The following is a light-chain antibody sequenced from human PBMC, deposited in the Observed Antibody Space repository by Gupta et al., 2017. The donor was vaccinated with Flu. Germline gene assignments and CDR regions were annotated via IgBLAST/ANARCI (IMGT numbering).Light chain of an antibody. Sequence: GDRVTISWRASNNVSRYLNWYQQKPGQAPRLLMYAASSLHTGVPSRFSGSGSGTDFTLTISRLQPEDFAAYYCQQCYSTPPIFGRGTRLEIK. CDR1: NNVSRY. V-gene: IGKV1-39*01. J-gene: IGKJ5*01. CDR2: AAS. CDR3: QQCYSTPPI.